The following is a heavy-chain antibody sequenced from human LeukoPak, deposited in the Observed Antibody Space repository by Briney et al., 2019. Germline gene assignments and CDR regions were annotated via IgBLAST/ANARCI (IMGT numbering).Heavy chain of an antibody. CDR3: ANAQHYHNDRGFYY. J-gene: IGHJ4*02. CDR2: IKQDGSDK. D-gene: IGHD3-22*01. Sequence: GGSLRLSCAASGFTSSSYWMNWVRQAPGKGLEWVANIKQDGSDKYYVDSVKGRFTISRDNAKNSLYLQMNSLRVEDTAVYYCANAQHYHNDRGFYYWGQGTLVTVSS. V-gene: IGHV3-7*01. CDR1: GFTSSSYW.